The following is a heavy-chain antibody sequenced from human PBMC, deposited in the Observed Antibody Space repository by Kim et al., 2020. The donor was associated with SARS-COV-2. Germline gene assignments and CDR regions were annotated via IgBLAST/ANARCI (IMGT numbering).Heavy chain of an antibody. J-gene: IGHJ6*02. CDR1: GFTFSSYS. V-gene: IGHV3-21*01. CDR3: ARDRPLLRYFDWNYYYGMDV. D-gene: IGHD3-9*01. CDR2: ISSSSSYI. Sequence: GGSLRLSCAASGFTFSSYSMNWVRQAPGKGLEWVSSISSSSSYIYYADSVKGRFTISRDNAKNSLYLQMNSLRAEDTAVYYCARDRPLLRYFDWNYYYGMDVWGQGTTVTVSS.